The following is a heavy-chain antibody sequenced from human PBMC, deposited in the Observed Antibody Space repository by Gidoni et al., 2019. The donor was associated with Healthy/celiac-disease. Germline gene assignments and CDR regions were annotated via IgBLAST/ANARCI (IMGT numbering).Heavy chain of an antibody. CDR3: ARTDDYGDYNFDY. V-gene: IGHV3-21*01. CDR2: ISSSSSYI. Sequence: EVQLVESGGGLVKPGCSLTLSCAASGFTFSSYSMNWVRQAPGKGLEWVSSISSSSSYIYYADSVKGRFTISRDNAKNSLYLQMNSLRAEDTAVYYCARTDDYGDYNFDYWGQGTLVTVSS. D-gene: IGHD4-17*01. CDR1: GFTFSSYS. J-gene: IGHJ4*02.